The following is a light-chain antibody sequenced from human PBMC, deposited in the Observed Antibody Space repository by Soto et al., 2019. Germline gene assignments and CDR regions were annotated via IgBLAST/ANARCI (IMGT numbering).Light chain of an antibody. CDR1: SSDVGGYNY. V-gene: IGLV2-11*01. CDR2: DVN. Sequence: QSALTQPRSVSGSPGQSVTTSCTGTSSDVGGYNYVSWYQQHPGKAPKLMIYDVNKWPSGVPDRFSGSKSGNTASLTISGLQAEDEADYHCCSYAGSHTPWVFGGGTQLTVL. CDR3: CSYAGSHTPWV. J-gene: IGLJ3*02.